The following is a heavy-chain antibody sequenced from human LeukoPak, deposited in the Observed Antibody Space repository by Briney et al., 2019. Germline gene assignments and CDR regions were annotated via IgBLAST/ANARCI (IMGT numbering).Heavy chain of an antibody. CDR1: GYSFTTWW. J-gene: IGHJ2*01. Sequence: GESLKISCKGSGYSFTTWWIGWARQMPGKGLEWMGVVYPGDSDTRYSPSFQGQVTISVDKSISTAYLQWSSLKASDTAMYYCARQDNYGYWYFDLWGRGTLVTVSS. CDR3: ARQDNYGYWYFDL. V-gene: IGHV5-51*01. CDR2: VYPGDSDT. D-gene: IGHD5-18*01.